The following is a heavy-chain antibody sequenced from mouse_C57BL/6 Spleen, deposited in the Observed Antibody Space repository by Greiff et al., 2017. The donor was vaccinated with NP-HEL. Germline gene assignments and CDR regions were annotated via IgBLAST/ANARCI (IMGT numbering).Heavy chain of an antibody. J-gene: IGHJ1*03. CDR3: ARPHYLLRYFDV. CDR1: GYTFTSYW. CDR2: IYPGSGST. Sequence: QVQLKQPGAELVKPGASVKMSCKASGYTFTSYWITWVKQRPGQGLEWIGDIYPGSGSTNYNEKFKSKATLTVDTSSSTAYMQLSSLTSEDSAVYYCARPHYLLRYFDVWGTGTTVTVSS. V-gene: IGHV1-55*01. D-gene: IGHD1-2*01.